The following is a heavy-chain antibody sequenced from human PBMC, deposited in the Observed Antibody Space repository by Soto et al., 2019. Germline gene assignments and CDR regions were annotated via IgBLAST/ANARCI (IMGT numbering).Heavy chain of an antibody. CDR1: GGTFSSYA. D-gene: IGHD2-21*02. CDR3: ARHIVVVTTTRYYYYGMDV. V-gene: IGHV1-69*13. Sequence: SVKVSCKASGGTFSSYAISWVRQAPGQGLEWMGGIIPIFGTANYAQKFQGRVTITADESTSTAYMELSSLRSEDTAVYYCARHIVVVTTTRYYYYGMDVWGQGTTVTVYS. J-gene: IGHJ6*02. CDR2: IIPIFGTA.